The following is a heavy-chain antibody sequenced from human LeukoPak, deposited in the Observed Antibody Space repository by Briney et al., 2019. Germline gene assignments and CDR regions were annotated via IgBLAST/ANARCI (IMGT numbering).Heavy chain of an antibody. CDR1: GGSISSYY. V-gene: IGHV4-59*01. CDR2: IYYSGST. CDR3: ARDLYYGMDV. Sequence: SETLSLTCTVSGGSISSYYWSWIRQPPGKGLEWIGYIYYSGSTNYDPSLKSRVTISVDTSKNQFSLKLSSVTAADTAVYYCARDLYYGMDVWGQGTTVTVSS. J-gene: IGHJ6*02.